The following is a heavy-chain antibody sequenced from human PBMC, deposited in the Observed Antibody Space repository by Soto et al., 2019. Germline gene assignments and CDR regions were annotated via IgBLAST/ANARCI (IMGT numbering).Heavy chain of an antibody. Sequence: QVQLAESGGGVVQPGRSLRLSCAATGFTFSNYGMHWVRQAPGKGLEWVAVILKDGSDQKYADSMKGRFTISRDNSENALYLPMNSLRAEATAVYYCARDDDYPDNALDYWGQGTLVTVSS. D-gene: IGHD4-17*01. CDR2: ILKDGSDQ. CDR1: GFTFSNYG. CDR3: ARDDDYPDNALDY. V-gene: IGHV3-33*01. J-gene: IGHJ4*02.